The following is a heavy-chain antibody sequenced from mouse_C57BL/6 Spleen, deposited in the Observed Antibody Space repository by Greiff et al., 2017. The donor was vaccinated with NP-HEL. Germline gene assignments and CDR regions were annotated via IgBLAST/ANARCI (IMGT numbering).Heavy chain of an antibody. D-gene: IGHD1-1*01. CDR2: IDPETGGT. CDR1: GYTFTDYE. CDR3: TPFYYYGSSYGAMDY. V-gene: IGHV1-15*01. J-gene: IGHJ4*01. Sequence: VKLQESGAELVRPGASVTLSCKASGYTFTDYEMHWVKQTPVHGLEWIGAIDPETGGTAYNQKFKGKAILTADKSSSTAYMELRSLTSEDSAVYYCTPFYYYGSSYGAMDYWGQGTSVTVSS.